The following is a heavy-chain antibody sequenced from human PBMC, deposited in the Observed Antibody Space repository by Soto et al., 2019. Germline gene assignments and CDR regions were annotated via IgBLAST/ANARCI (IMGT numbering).Heavy chain of an antibody. D-gene: IGHD4-4*01. CDR2: INSSESNT. CDR1: GFTFSNYW. Sequence: GGSLRLSCAASGFTFSNYWIHWVRQAPGKGLVWVSRINSSESNTNYAAAVRGRFTISRDNARNTVDLQINTLRAEDTAVYFCAKMASDYINSLDSWGQGTLVTVSS. CDR3: AKMASDYINSLDS. J-gene: IGHJ4*02. V-gene: IGHV3-74*01.